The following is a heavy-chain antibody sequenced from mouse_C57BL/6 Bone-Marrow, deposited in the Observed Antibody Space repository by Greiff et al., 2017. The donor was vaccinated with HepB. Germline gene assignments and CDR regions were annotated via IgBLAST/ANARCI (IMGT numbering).Heavy chain of an antibody. V-gene: IGHV1-63*01. CDR2: IYPGGGYT. J-gene: IGHJ4*01. CDR1: GYTFTNYW. CDR3: ARGRFYAMDY. Sequence: QVHVKQSGAELVRPGTSVKMSCKASGYTFTNYWIGWAKQRPGHGLEWIGDIYPGGGYTNYNEKFKGKATLTADKSSSTAYMQFSSLTSEASAIYYCARGRFYAMDYWGQGTSVTVSS.